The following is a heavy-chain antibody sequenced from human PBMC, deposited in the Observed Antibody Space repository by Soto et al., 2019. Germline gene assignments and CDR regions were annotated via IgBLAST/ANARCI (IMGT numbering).Heavy chain of an antibody. Sequence: SVKVSCKACGGTFSRYALSWVGQAPGQGPEWMGGIVPMFGTANYAQKFQGRVTITADESTSTAYMQLSSLRSEDTAVYYCARGDYYDSRGYYFFFWCQGTLVTVSS. CDR2: IVPMFGTA. J-gene: IGHJ4*02. CDR3: ARGDYYDSRGYYFFF. V-gene: IGHV1-69*13. CDR1: GGTFSRYA. D-gene: IGHD3-22*01.